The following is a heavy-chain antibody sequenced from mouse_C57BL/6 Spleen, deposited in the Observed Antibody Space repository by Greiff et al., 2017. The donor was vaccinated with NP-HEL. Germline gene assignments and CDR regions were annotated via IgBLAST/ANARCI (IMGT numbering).Heavy chain of an antibody. D-gene: IGHD1-3*01. J-gene: IGHJ1*03. V-gene: IGHV5-17*01. Sequence: VQLKESGGGLVKPGGSLKLSCAASGFTFSDYGMHWVRQAPEKGLEWVAYISSGSSTIYYADTVKGRFTISRDNAKNTLFLQMTSLRSEDTAMYYCARAGKGKDWYFDVWGTGTTVTVSS. CDR1: GFTFSDYG. CDR2: ISSGSSTI. CDR3: ARAGKGKDWYFDV.